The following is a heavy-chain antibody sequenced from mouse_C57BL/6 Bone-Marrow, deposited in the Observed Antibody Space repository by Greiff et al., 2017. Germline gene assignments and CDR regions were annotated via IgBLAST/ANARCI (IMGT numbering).Heavy chain of an antibody. CDR2: ISSGGSYT. D-gene: IGHD1-1*01. J-gene: IGHJ2*01. CDR1: GFTFSSYG. Sequence: EVQLVESGGDLVKPGGSLKLSCAASGFTFSSYGMSWVRQTPDKRLEWVATISSGGSYTYYPDSVKGRFTISRDNAKNTLYLQMSSLKSEDTAMYYCASPLITTVVSFDYWGQGTTLSVSS. CDR3: ASPLITTVVSFDY. V-gene: IGHV5-6*01.